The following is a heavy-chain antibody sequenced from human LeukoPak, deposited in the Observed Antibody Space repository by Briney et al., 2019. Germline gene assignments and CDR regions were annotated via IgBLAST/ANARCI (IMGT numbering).Heavy chain of an antibody. Sequence: RSGGSLRLSCAASGFTFSSYAMHWVRQAPGKGLEYVSAISSNGGSTYYANSVKGRFTISRDNSKNTLYLQMNSLRAEDTAVYYCAKDLTSMRFDYWGQGTLVTVSS. CDR2: ISSNGGST. D-gene: IGHD2-8*01. CDR1: GFTFSSYA. V-gene: IGHV3-64*01. CDR3: AKDLTSMRFDY. J-gene: IGHJ4*02.